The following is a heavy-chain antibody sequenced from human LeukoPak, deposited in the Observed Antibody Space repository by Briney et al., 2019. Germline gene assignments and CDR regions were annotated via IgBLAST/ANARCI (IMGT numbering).Heavy chain of an antibody. CDR3: TTDPTMIVVVIADAFDI. D-gene: IGHD3-22*01. Sequence: GGSLRLSCVASGFTFSNAWMNWVRQAPGKGLEWVGRIKSKTDGGTTDYAAPVKGRFTISRDDSKNTLYLQMNSLKTEDTAVYYCTTDPTMIVVVIADAFDIWGQGTMVTVSS. CDR2: IKSKTDGGTT. J-gene: IGHJ3*02. V-gene: IGHV3-15*07. CDR1: GFTFSNAW.